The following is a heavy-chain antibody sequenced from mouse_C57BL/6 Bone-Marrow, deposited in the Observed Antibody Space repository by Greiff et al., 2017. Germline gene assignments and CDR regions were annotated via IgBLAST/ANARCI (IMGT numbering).Heavy chain of an antibody. Sequence: EVQVVESGGGLVKPGGSLKLSCAASGFTFSSYAMSWVRQTPEKRLEWVATISDGGSYTYYPDNVKGRFTISRDNAKKNLYLQMSHLKSEDTAMYYCARDRGDYGNYGYWYFDVWGTGTTVTVSS. J-gene: IGHJ1*03. CDR2: ISDGGSYT. D-gene: IGHD2-1*01. CDR1: GFTFSSYA. V-gene: IGHV5-4*01. CDR3: ARDRGDYGNYGYWYFDV.